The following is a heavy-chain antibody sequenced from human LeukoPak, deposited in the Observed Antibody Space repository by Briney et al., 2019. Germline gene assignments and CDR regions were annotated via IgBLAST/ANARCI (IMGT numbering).Heavy chain of an antibody. J-gene: IGHJ3*02. Sequence: GESLKISCKGSGYSFTGYWIGWVRQMPGKGLEWMGIIYPGDSDTRYSPSFQGQVTISADKSISTAYLQWSSLKASDTAMYYCARGYCSGGSCLDAFDIWGQGTMVTVSS. CDR3: ARGYCSGGSCLDAFDI. V-gene: IGHV5-51*01. CDR1: GYSFTGYW. CDR2: IYPGDSDT. D-gene: IGHD2-15*01.